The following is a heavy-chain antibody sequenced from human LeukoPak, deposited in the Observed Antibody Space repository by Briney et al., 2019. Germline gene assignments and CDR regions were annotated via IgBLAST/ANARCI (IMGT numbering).Heavy chain of an antibody. CDR1: GFPLSTYG. Sequence: PGGSLRLSCVTSGFPLSTYGVHWVRQAPGSGLEWLAYIHYDGYTTNYADSVKGRFTISRDNAKNSLYLQMNSLRAEDTAVYYCARDHWNDGGDYWGQGTLVTVSS. D-gene: IGHD1-1*01. CDR3: ARDHWNDGGDY. V-gene: IGHV3-30*02. CDR2: IHYDGYTT. J-gene: IGHJ4*02.